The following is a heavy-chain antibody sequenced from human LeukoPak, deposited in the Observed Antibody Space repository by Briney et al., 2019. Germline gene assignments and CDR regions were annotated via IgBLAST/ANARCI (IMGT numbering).Heavy chain of an antibody. J-gene: IGHJ4*02. CDR2: VDQSGTT. Sequence: KPPETLSLTCVVYGGSFSGYYWSWIRQPPGKGLEWIGEVDQSGTTNYNPSLKSRVTISVDTSKNQFSLKLSSVTAADTAVYYCARVSYDFWSGYYYYFDYWGQGTLVTVSS. CDR1: GGSFSGYY. CDR3: ARVSYDFWSGYYYYFDY. V-gene: IGHV4-34*01. D-gene: IGHD3-3*01.